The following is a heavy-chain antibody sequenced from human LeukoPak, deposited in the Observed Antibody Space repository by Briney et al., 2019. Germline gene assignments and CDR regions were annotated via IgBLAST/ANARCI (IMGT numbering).Heavy chain of an antibody. Sequence: GGSLRLSCAASGFTFDDYAMHWVRQAPGKGLEWVSAISGSGGSTYYADSVKGRFTISRDNSKNTLYLQMNSLRAEDTAVYYCAKDRVAAARPEWFDPWGQGTLVTVSS. V-gene: IGHV3-23*01. CDR3: AKDRVAAARPEWFDP. CDR1: GFTFDDYA. CDR2: ISGSGGST. J-gene: IGHJ5*02. D-gene: IGHD6-6*01.